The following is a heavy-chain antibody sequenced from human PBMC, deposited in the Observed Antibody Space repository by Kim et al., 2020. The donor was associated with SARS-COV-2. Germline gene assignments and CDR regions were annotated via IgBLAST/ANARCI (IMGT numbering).Heavy chain of an antibody. Sequence: ASVKVSCKASGYTFTSYDINWVRQATGQGLEWMGWMNPNSGNTGYAQKFQGRVTMTRNTSISTAYMELSSLRSEDTAVYYCARLHRTFTYSGSYYGYWGQGTLVTVSS. CDR3: ARLHRTFTYSGSYYGY. CDR1: GYTFTSYD. D-gene: IGHD1-26*01. V-gene: IGHV1-8*01. CDR2: MNPNSGNT. J-gene: IGHJ4*02.